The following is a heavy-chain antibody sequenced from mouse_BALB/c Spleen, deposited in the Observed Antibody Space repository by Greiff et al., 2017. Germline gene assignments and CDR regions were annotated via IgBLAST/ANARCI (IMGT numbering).Heavy chain of an antibody. CDR1: GFNIKDTY. V-gene: IGHV14-3*02. CDR2: IDPANGNT. J-gene: IGHJ3*01. D-gene: IGHD4-1*01. Sequence: EVKLMESGAELVKPGASVKLSCTASGFNIKDTYMHWVKQRPEQGLEWIGRIDPANGNTKYDPKFQGKATITADTSSNTAYLQLSSLTSEDTAVYYCAVNWVMFAYWGQGTLVTVSA. CDR3: AVNWVMFAY.